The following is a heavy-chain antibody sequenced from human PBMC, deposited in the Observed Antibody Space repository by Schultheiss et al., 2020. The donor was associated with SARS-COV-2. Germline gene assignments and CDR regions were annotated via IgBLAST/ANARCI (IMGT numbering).Heavy chain of an antibody. CDR1: GGSISSSSYY. J-gene: IGHJ6*02. CDR3: ARGNYSNSAYYYSAMDV. D-gene: IGHD4-11*01. CDR2: IYYSGST. Sequence: SQTLSLTCTVSGGSISSSSYYWGWIRQPPGKGLEWIGYIYYSGSTNYNPSLKSRVTISVDTSKNQFSLKLSSVTAADTAVYYCARGNYSNSAYYYSAMDVWGQGTTVTVSS. V-gene: IGHV4-61*05.